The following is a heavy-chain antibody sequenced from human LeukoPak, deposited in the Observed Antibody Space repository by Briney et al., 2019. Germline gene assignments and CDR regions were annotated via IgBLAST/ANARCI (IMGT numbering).Heavy chain of an antibody. CDR2: INSDGSST. CDR3: ARLLTPSNIAVTGKADY. D-gene: IGHD6-19*01. CDR1: GFTFNSYW. J-gene: IGHJ4*02. V-gene: IGHV3-74*01. Sequence: TGGSLRLSCAASGFTFNSYWMHWVRQAPGKGLVWVSRINSDGSSTSYADSVKGRFTISRDNAKNTLYLQMNSLRAEDTAVYYCARLLTPSNIAVTGKADYWGQGTLVTVSS.